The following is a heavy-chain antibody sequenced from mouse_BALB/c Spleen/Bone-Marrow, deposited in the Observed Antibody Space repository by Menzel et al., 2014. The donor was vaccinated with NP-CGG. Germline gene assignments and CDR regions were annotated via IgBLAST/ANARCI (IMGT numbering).Heavy chain of an antibody. CDR2: ISSGGGST. D-gene: IGHD1-2*01. V-gene: IGHV5-12-1*01. J-gene: IGHJ2*01. CDR3: ATHYYGRFDH. Sequence: EVKLMESGGGLVKPGGSLKLSCAASGFGFSSSDMSWVRQTPEKRLEWVAYISSGGGSTYYPDTVKGRFTISRDNAKNTLYLQMSSLKSGDTAMYYCATHYYGRFDHWGQGTTLTVSS. CDR1: GFGFSSSD.